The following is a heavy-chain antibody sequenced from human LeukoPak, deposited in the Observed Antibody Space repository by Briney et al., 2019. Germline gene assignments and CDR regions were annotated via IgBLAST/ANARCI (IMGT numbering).Heavy chain of an antibody. J-gene: IGHJ4*02. CDR1: GYTFIGYY. Sequence: ASVKVSCKASGYTFIGYYMQWVRPAPGQGLAWMGCINPNGGGTNYAQKFQGRVTMTRDTSISTAYMELSRLRSDDTDVYYCAREIFVDTAMVIFDYWGQGTLVTVSS. D-gene: IGHD5-18*01. V-gene: IGHV1-2*02. CDR3: AREIFVDTAMVIFDY. CDR2: INPNGGGT.